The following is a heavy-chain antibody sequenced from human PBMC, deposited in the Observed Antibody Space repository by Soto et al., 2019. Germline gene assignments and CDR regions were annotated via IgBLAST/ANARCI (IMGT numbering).Heavy chain of an antibody. J-gene: IGHJ4*02. CDR3: AREVVAITNFIDY. CDR2: IYRSGST. D-gene: IGHD5-12*01. CDR1: GASISRGHYY. V-gene: IGHV4-31*02. Sequence: QVQLQESGPGLVKPSQTLSLTCSVSGASISRGHYYWSWIRQHPAKGLESIGYIYRSGSTFYNPSLKSRVNVSIDTSKEHVSLKLTSVTAADTAVYYCAREVVAITNFIDYWGQGTLVTVSS.